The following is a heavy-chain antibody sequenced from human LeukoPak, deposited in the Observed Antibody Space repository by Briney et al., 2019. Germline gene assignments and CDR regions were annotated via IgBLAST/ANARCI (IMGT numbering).Heavy chain of an antibody. V-gene: IGHV4-59*12. Sequence: SETLSLTCTVSGGSISSYYWSWIRQPPGKGLEWIGYIYYSGSTNYNPSLKSRVTISVDTSKNQFSLKLSSVTAADTAVYYCARGSDFWSGYYGRNWFDPWGQGTLVTVSS. CDR3: ARGSDFWSGYYGRNWFDP. CDR1: GGSISSYY. CDR2: IYYSGST. J-gene: IGHJ5*02. D-gene: IGHD3-3*01.